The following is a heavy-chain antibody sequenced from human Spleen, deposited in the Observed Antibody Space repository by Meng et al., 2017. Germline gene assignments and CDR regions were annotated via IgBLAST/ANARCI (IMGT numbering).Heavy chain of an antibody. CDR1: GYSISRGYY. D-gene: IGHD3-10*01. Sequence: SEPLSLTCTVSGYSISRGYYWGWIRQPPGKGLEWIGSIYHSGSTYYNPSLKSRVTISVDTSKNQSSLKLSTVTAADTAVYYCATAKRDSGSYWFDPWGQGTLVTVSS. CDR2: IYHSGST. J-gene: IGHJ5*01. CDR3: ATAKRDSGSYWFDP. V-gene: IGHV4-38-2*02.